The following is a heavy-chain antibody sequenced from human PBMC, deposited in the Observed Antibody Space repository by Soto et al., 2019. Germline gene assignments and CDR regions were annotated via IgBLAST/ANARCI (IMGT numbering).Heavy chain of an antibody. D-gene: IGHD2-2*01. CDR3: AKGYCGSTRCSFDY. V-gene: IGHV3-23*01. CDR2: VSGNDGST. J-gene: IGHJ4*02. Sequence: GGSLRLSCAASGFTFSSYAMNWVRQAPGKGLEWVSGVSGNDGSTNYADSVRGRFTISRDTSRDTLYLQLNSLIAEDTAVYYCAKGYCGSTRCSFDYWGQGTLVTVST. CDR1: GFTFSSYA.